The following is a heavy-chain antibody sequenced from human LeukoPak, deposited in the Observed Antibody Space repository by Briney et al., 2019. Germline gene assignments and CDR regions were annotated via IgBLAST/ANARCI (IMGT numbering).Heavy chain of an antibody. CDR3: ARAPQYYYDSSGYSDY. D-gene: IGHD3-22*01. Sequence: PSQTLSLTCTVSGGSISSGDYYWSWIRQPPGKGLEWIGYIYYSGSTYYNPSLKSRVTISVDTSKNQLSLKLSSVTAADTAVYYCARAPQYYYDSSGYSDYWGQGTLVTVSS. CDR2: IYYSGST. J-gene: IGHJ4*02. V-gene: IGHV4-30-4*01. CDR1: GGSISSGDYY.